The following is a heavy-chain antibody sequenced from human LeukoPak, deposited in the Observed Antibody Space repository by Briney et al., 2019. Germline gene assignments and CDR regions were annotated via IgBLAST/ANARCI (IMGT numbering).Heavy chain of an antibody. CDR3: ARDTYDSSGYYSHRGYYGMDV. V-gene: IGHV4-34*01. D-gene: IGHD3-22*01. J-gene: IGHJ6*02. CDR1: GGSFSGYY. Sequence: SETLSLTCAVYGGSFSGYYWSWIRQPPGKGLEWIGEINHSGSTNYNPSLKSRVTISVDTSKNQFSLKLSSVTVADTAVYYCARDTYDSSGYYSHRGYYGMDVWGQGTTVTVSS. CDR2: INHSGST.